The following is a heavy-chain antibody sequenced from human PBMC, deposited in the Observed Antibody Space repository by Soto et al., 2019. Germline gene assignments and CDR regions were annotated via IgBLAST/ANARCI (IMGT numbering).Heavy chain of an antibody. CDR3: ARHIQMDYGDFLYYYYYMDV. CDR1: GYSFTSYW. V-gene: IGHV5-51*01. Sequence: GESLKISCKGSGYSFTSYWIGWVRQMPGKGLEWMGIIYPGDSDTRYSPSFQGQVTISADKSISTAYLQWSSLKASDTAMYYCARHIQMDYGDFLYYYYYMDVWGKGTTVTVSS. D-gene: IGHD4-17*01. J-gene: IGHJ6*03. CDR2: IYPGDSDT.